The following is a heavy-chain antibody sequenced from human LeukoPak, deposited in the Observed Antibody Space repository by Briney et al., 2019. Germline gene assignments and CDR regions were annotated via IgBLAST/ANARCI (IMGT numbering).Heavy chain of an antibody. CDR2: ISTSSSYI. Sequence: KPGGSLRLSCAASGFTLSTYNMKWVRQAPRKGLEWVSSISTSSSYIYCADSVKGRFTISRDNARNSLYLQMNSLRAEDTAVYYCARDRDWNSGFDYWGQGTLVTVSS. V-gene: IGHV3-21*01. J-gene: IGHJ4*02. D-gene: IGHD1-7*01. CDR1: GFTLSTYN. CDR3: ARDRDWNSGFDY.